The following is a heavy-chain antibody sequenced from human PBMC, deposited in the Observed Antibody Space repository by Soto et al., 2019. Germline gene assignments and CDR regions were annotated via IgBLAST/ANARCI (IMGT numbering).Heavy chain of an antibody. J-gene: IGHJ4*02. CDR2: INSDGTYT. CDR1: GLTFSDSW. V-gene: IGHV3-74*01. D-gene: IGHD6-19*01. CDR3: ASRDSGYFDS. Sequence: EVQLVESGGGSVQPGGSLRLSCAASGLTFSDSWMHWVRQGPGKGLEWVSRINSDGTYTNYADSVKGRFTISRDNAKNTLSLQMSSLQAEDTAVYYCASRDSGYFDSWGRGTLVTVSS.